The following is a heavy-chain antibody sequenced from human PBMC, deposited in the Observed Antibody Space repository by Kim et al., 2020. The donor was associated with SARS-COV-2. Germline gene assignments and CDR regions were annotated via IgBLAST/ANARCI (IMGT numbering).Heavy chain of an antibody. D-gene: IGHD6-6*01. CDR3: VRMSIYVSSAYYYYSLDV. CDR1: EFTISSYT. V-gene: IGHV3-30*04. CDR2: ISYDETAT. J-gene: IGHJ6*01. Sequence: GGSLRLSCTAPEFTISSYTLHWVRLAPGKGLVWVSLISYDETATSYADSVKGRFSISRDHSKHTLYLQLNSLRTEDTAVYYCVRMSIYVSSAYYYYSLDV.